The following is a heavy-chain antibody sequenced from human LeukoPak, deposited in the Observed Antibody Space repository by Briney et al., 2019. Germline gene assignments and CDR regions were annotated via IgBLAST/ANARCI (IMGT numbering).Heavy chain of an antibody. V-gene: IGHV4-59*01. Sequence: SETLSLTCTVSGGSFNGYYWSWIRQPPGKGLEWIGYIYSSGSTNYNPSLKSRVTISVDTSKNQFSLKLSSVTAADTALYYCASESLSQYNYGYGSFDYWGQGTLVTVSS. D-gene: IGHD5-18*01. CDR3: ASESLSQYNYGYGSFDY. CDR1: GGSFNGYY. J-gene: IGHJ4*02. CDR2: IYSSGST.